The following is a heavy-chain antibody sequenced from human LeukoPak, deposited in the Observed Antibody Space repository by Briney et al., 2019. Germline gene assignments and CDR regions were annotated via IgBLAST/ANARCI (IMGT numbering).Heavy chain of an antibody. CDR1: GFTFSDYS. CDR3: ARDYKYAFDN. V-gene: IGHV3-48*01. D-gene: IGHD5-24*01. Sequence: GGPLRLSCAASGFTFSDYSMTWVRQAPGKGLEWISYIGIDSGNTNYADSVKGRFTISGDKAKNSLYLQMNSLRVEDTAVYYCARDYKYAFDNWGQGTLVTVSS. J-gene: IGHJ4*02. CDR2: IGIDSGNT.